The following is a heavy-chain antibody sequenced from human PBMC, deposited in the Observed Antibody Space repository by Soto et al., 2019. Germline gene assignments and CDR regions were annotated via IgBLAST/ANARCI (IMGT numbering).Heavy chain of an antibody. V-gene: IGHV3-23*01. CDR2: IGSNGADK. Sequence: GGSLRLSCAASGITFSTYAMSWVRRSPGKGLEWVSTIGSNGADKQYADFVKGRFTVSRDSSKSTLSLQMNSLRAEDTAVYYCAADYLRHNSLNGYYYSYGMDVWGQGTTVTVSS. J-gene: IGHJ6*02. CDR1: GITFSTYA. CDR3: AADYLRHNSLNGYYYSYGMDV. D-gene: IGHD4-17*01.